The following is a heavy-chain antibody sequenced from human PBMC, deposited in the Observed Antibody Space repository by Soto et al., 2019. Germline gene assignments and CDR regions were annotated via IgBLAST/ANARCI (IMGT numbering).Heavy chain of an antibody. D-gene: IGHD2-15*01. J-gene: IGHJ4*02. V-gene: IGHV5-51*01. CDR2: IYPGDSDT. CDR3: ARSPTPIARKYDFDN. CDR1: GYSFTSYW. Sequence: GESLKISCKGSGYSFTSYWIGWVRQMPGKGLEWMGIIYPGDSDTRYSPSFQGQVTISADRSISTAYLQWSSLKASDTAMYYCARSPTPIARKYDFDNWGQGTLVTVSS.